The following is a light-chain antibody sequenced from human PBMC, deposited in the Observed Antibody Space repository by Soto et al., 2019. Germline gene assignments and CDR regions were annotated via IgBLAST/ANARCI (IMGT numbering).Light chain of an antibody. CDR3: SSYTSTSPLAV. Sequence: QSVLTQPASVSGSPGQSITISCTGTSSDIGGYNFVSWYQHYPGKAPQLMIYGVTNRPSGVSNRFSGSMSGNTASLTIFGLQTEDEADYYCSSYTSTSPLAVFGPGTKVTV. V-gene: IGLV2-14*03. CDR1: SSDIGGYNF. CDR2: GVT. J-gene: IGLJ1*01.